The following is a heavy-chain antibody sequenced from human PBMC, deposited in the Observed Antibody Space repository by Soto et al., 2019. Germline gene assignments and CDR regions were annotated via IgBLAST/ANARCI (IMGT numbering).Heavy chain of an antibody. V-gene: IGHV6-1*01. D-gene: IGHD6-13*01. J-gene: IGHJ4*02. CDR2: TYYRSKWYN. Sequence: SQTLSLTCAISGDSVSSNSAAWNWIRQSPSRGLEWLGRTYYRSKWYNDYAVSVKSRITINPDTSKNQSSLQLNSVTPEDTAVYYCARDGGIAAAGTTYSSGWYRGDYFDYWGQGTLVTVSS. CDR3: ARDGGIAAAGTTYSSGWYRGDYFDY. CDR1: GDSVSSNSAA.